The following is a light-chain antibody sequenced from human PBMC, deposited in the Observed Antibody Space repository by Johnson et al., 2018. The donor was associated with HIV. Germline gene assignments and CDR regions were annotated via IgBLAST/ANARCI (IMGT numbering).Light chain of an antibody. J-gene: IGLJ1*01. Sequence: QSVLTQPPSVSAAPGQKVTISCSGSSSNIGNNYVSWYQQLPGTAPKLLIYDNNKRPSGIPDRFSGSKSGTSATLGITGLQTWDEADYYCGTWDSSLSYNYVFGTGTKVTVL. CDR1: SSNIGNNY. CDR2: DNN. V-gene: IGLV1-51*01. CDR3: GTWDSSLSYNYV.